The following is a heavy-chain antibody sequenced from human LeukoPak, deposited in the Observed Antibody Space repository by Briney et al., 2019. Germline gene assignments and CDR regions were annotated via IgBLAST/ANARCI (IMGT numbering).Heavy chain of an antibody. J-gene: IGHJ4*02. V-gene: IGHV4-61*02. CDR3: ARARKYYDSSGYYFYS. Sequence: SETLSLTCTVSGGSISSGSYYWSWIRQPAGKGLEWIGRIYTSGSTNYNPSLKSRVTISVDTSKNQFSLKLSSVTAADTAVYYCARARKYYDSSGYYFYSWGQGTLVTVSS. CDR2: IYTSGST. CDR1: GGSISSGSYY. D-gene: IGHD3-22*01.